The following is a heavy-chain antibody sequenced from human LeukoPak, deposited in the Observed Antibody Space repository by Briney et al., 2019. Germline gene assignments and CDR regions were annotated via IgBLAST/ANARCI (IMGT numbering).Heavy chain of an antibody. CDR3: AKVSGRSTTFPMDV. V-gene: IGHV3-23*01. CDR2: ISGSGGST. CDR1: GFTFSSYA. J-gene: IGHJ6*03. D-gene: IGHD2/OR15-2a*01. Sequence: SGGSLRLSCAASGFTFSSYAMSWVRQAPGKGLEWVSAISGSGGSTYYADSVKGRFTISRDNSKNTLYLQMNSLRAEDTAVYYCAKVSGRSTTFPMDVWGKGTTVTVSS.